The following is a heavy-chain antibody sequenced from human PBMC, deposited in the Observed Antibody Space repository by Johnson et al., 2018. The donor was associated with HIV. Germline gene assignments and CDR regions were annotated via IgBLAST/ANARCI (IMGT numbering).Heavy chain of an antibody. D-gene: IGHD3-9*01. CDR2: ILYDGRNI. J-gene: IGHJ3*01. CDR1: GFTVSSNY. CDR3: ASVYYDILTGYYNPFQEAPEDSNMTPL. V-gene: IGHV3-30*03. Sequence: QVQLVESGGGLVHPGGSLRLSCAASGFTVSSNYMSWVRQAPGKGLEWVAGILYDGRNIYYADSVKGRFTISRDNSKNTLYLQMNSLRAEDTALYYCASVYYDILTGYYNPFQEAPEDSNMTPLWGQGTMVTVSS.